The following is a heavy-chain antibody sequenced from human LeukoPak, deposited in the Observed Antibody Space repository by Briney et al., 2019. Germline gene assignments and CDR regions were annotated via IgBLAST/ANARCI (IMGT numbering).Heavy chain of an antibody. CDR3: ASVSSTIKEGYYYYGMDV. CDR1: GYSFTSYW. CDR2: IYPGDSDT. J-gene: IGHJ6*02. D-gene: IGHD2-2*01. Sequence: GESLKISCKGSGYSFTSYWIGWVRQMPGKGLEWMGIIYPGDSDTRYSPSFQGQVTISADKSISTAYLQWSSLKASDTAMYYCASVSSTIKEGYYYYGMDVWGQGTTVTVSS. V-gene: IGHV5-51*01.